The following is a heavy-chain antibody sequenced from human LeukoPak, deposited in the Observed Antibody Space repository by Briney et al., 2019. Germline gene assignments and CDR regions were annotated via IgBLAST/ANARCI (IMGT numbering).Heavy chain of an antibody. J-gene: IGHJ4*02. Sequence: RASVKVSCKASGGTFSSYAISWVRQAPGQGLEWMGGIIPIFGTANYAQKFQGRVTITADESTSTAYMELSSLRSEDTAVYYCASTHGYSYGYGFDYWGQGTLVTVSS. V-gene: IGHV1-69*13. CDR2: IIPIFGTA. D-gene: IGHD5-18*01. CDR1: GGTFSSYA. CDR3: ASTHGYSYGYGFDY.